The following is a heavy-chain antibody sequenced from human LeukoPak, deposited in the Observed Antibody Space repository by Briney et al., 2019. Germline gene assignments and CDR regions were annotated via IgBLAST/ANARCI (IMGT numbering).Heavy chain of an antibody. Sequence: GESLKISCKGSGYSFSTYWIGWVRQMPGKGLEWVGIIYPCDSDTRYSPSFQGQVTISADKSINTAYLQWRSLKASDTAMYYCATVYGGNYYSPLAYWGQGTLVTVSS. CDR1: GYSFSTYW. CDR3: ATVYGGNYYSPLAY. D-gene: IGHD1-26*01. V-gene: IGHV5-51*01. J-gene: IGHJ4*02. CDR2: IYPCDSDT.